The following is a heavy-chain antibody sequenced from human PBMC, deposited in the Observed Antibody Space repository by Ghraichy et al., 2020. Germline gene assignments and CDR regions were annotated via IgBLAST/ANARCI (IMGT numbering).Heavy chain of an antibody. CDR2: INHSGST. CDR3: ARGTMVQYWFDP. CDR1: GGSFSGYY. Sequence: SETLSLTCAVYGGSFSGYYWSWIRQPPGKGLEWIGEINHSGSTNYNPSLKSRVTISVDTSKNQFSLKLSSVTAADTAVYYCARGTMVQYWFDPWGQGTLGSASS. V-gene: IGHV4-34*01. D-gene: IGHD3-10*01. J-gene: IGHJ5*02.